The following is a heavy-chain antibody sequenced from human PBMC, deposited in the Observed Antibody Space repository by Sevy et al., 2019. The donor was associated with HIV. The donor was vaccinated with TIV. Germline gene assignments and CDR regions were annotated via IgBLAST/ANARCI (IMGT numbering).Heavy chain of an antibody. Sequence: GGSLRLSCAASGFTFSRYWMTWVRQAPGKGLEWVANIKQDGSEKYSVDSVKGRFTISRDNAKNSLYRQMNSLRAEDTALYYCARVRDVSSGFHLDYWGQGTLVTVSS. J-gene: IGHJ4*02. CDR1: GFTFSRYW. CDR2: IKQDGSEK. D-gene: IGHD3-22*01. CDR3: ARVRDVSSGFHLDY. V-gene: IGHV3-7*01.